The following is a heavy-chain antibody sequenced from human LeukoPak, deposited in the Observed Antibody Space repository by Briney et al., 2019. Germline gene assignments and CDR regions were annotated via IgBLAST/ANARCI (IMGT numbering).Heavy chain of an antibody. CDR1: GFTFSSYE. D-gene: IGHD1-26*01. CDR3: ARETLVGATTDYYYGMDV. Sequence: GGSLRLSCAASGFTFSSYEMNWVRQAPGKGLEWVSYISSSGSTIYYADSVKGRFTISRDNAKNSLYLQMNSLRAEDTAVYYCARETLVGATTDYYYGMDVWGQGATVTVSS. J-gene: IGHJ6*02. CDR2: ISSSGSTI. V-gene: IGHV3-48*03.